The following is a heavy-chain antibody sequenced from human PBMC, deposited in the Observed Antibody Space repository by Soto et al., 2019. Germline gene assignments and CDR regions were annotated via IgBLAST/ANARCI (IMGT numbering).Heavy chain of an antibody. D-gene: IGHD3-3*01. CDR3: ARDGVYDFWSGYYDY. CDR1: GYSISSGYY. Sequence: SETLSLTCTVSGYSISSGYYWGWIRQPPGKGLEWIGSIYHSGSTYYNPSLKSRVTISVDTSKNQFSLKLSSVTAADTAVYYCARDGVYDFWSGYYDYWGQGTLVTVSS. V-gene: IGHV4-38-2*02. J-gene: IGHJ4*02. CDR2: IYHSGST.